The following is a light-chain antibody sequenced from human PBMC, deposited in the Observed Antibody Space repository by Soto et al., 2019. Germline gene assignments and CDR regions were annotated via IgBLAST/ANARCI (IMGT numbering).Light chain of an antibody. V-gene: IGKV1-16*01. CDR3: QQYNSYPLT. Sequence: DIQMTQSPSSLSASVGDRVTITCRASQGISTYLAWFQQKPGKAPKSLISDASSLHSGVPSMFSGSGSGTDFTLTISHLQPEDFATYYCQQYNSYPLTFGGRTKVEIK. CDR2: DAS. CDR1: QGISTY. J-gene: IGKJ4*01.